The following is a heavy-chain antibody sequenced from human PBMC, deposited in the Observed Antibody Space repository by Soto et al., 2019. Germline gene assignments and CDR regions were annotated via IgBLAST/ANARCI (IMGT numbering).Heavy chain of an antibody. V-gene: IGHV1-69*06. CDR3: AGRCDGTNCLAHFDY. CDR2: IIPIFGTP. J-gene: IGHJ4*02. CDR1: VGTFNNYV. Sequence: SVKISCKASVGTFNNYVINWVRQAPGQGLEWMAGIIPIFGTPNYAQKFQGRVTITADKSTSTAYMELNSLRSEDTAVYYCAGRCDGTNCLAHFDYWGQGPLVTVSS. D-gene: IGHD2-2*01.